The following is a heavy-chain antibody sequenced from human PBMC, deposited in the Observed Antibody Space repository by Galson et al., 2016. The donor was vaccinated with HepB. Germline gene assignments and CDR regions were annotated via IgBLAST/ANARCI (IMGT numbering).Heavy chain of an antibody. CDR1: GFTLTNYG. J-gene: IGHJ4*02. CDR3: AKDLWINKWTNYFDY. D-gene: IGHD2-21*01. CDR2: ISYDGSAE. Sequence: SLRLSCAASGFTLTNYGMHWVRQAPGKGLEWVAMISYDGSAEYYADSVKGRFTISRDNSENTMCLQMSSLRTEDTAVYYCAKDLWINKWTNYFDYWGQGTLVTVSS. V-gene: IGHV3-30*18.